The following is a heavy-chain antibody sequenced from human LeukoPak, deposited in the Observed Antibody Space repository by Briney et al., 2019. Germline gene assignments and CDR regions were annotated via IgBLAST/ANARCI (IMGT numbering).Heavy chain of an antibody. Sequence: SETLSLTCTVSSGSIGNDYWSWIRQPAGKGLEWIGRIYKSGNTDYSPSFESRVTMSVDTSKNRFSLKLTSVTAADTALYYCARDRSSAYYRDYFDYWGQGILVTVFS. V-gene: IGHV4-4*07. D-gene: IGHD3-16*01. CDR1: SGSIGNDY. CDR2: IYKSGNT. CDR3: ARDRSSAYYRDYFDY. J-gene: IGHJ4*02.